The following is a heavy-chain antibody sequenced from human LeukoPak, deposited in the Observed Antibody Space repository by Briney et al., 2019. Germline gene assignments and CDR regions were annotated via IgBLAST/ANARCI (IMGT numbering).Heavy chain of an antibody. J-gene: IGHJ4*02. V-gene: IGHV3-43*02. CDR2: ISGDSDNK. CDR3: AIAYESGSFYRAFAY. D-gene: IGHD3-10*01. CDR1: GFNVAAYA. Sequence: GGSMRLSCADSGFNVAAYAMYWVRKPPGKSLEWVSLISGDSDNKYSAASVKGRFTISRDNSKNSLFLQMNSLTTEDTASYYCAIAYESGSFYRAFAYWGQGALVTVSS.